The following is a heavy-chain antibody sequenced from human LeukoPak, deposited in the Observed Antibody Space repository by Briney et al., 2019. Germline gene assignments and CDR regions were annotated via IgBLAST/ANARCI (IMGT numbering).Heavy chain of an antibody. J-gene: IGHJ5*02. D-gene: IGHD2-15*01. CDR1: GGSFSGYY. Sequence: SETLSLTCAVYGGSFSGYYWSWIRQPPGKGLEWIGEINHSGSTNYNPSLKSRVTISVDTSENQFSLKLSSVTAADTAVYYCAREANVVVAAKRHWFDPWGQGTLVTVSS. CDR2: INHSGST. V-gene: IGHV4-34*01. CDR3: AREANVVVAAKRHWFDP.